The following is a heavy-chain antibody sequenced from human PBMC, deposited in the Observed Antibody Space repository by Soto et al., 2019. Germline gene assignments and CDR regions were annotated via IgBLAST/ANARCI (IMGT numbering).Heavy chain of an antibody. J-gene: IGHJ4*02. CDR1: GFTFDDYA. Sequence: GGSLRLSCAASGFTFDDYAMHWVRQAPGKGLEWVSGISWNSGSIGYADSVKGRFTISRDNAKISLYLQMNSLRAEDTALYYCAKLGYCSGGSCYYFDYWGQGTLVTVSS. V-gene: IGHV3-9*01. CDR2: ISWNSGSI. CDR3: AKLGYCSGGSCYYFDY. D-gene: IGHD2-15*01.